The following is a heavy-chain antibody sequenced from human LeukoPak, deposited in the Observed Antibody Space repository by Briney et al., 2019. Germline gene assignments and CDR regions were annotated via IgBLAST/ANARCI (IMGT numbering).Heavy chain of an antibody. CDR1: GGTFSSYA. V-gene: IGHV1-69*13. CDR2: IIPIFGTA. CDR3: ARGSVGSIAAPSDAFDI. Sequence: SVKVSCKASGGTFSSYAISWVRQAPGQGLEWMGGIIPIFGTANYAQQFQGRVTITADESTSTAYMELSSLRSEDTAVYYCARGSVGSIAAPSDAFDIWGQGTMVTVSS. J-gene: IGHJ3*02. D-gene: IGHD6-6*01.